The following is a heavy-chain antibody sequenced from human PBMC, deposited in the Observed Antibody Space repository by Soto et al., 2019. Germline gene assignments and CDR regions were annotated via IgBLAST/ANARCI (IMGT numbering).Heavy chain of an antibody. Sequence: GGSLRLSCAASGFTFSSYSMNWVRQAPGKGLEWVSSISSSSSYIYYADSVKGRFTISRDNAKNSLYLQMNSLRAEDTAVYYCARDQPVPAMFIPNYYYYGMHGWGQANTVTVSS. D-gene: IGHD3-16*01. CDR2: ISSSSSYI. CDR3: ARDQPVPAMFIPNYYYYGMHG. J-gene: IGHJ6*02. CDR1: GFTFSSYS. V-gene: IGHV3-21*01.